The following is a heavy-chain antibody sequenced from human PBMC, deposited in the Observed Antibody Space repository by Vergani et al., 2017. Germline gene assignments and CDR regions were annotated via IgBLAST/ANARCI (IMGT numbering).Heavy chain of an antibody. CDR2: IHSSGTT. V-gene: IGHV4-61*02. D-gene: IGHD3/OR15-3a*01. CDR3: ARGETRTDWFDP. Sequence: QVQLHESGPGLVKPSQTLSLTCTVSGGSITSGSFYWSWIRQPAGKGLEWIGRIHSSGTTNYNPSLKSRVTLSVDTSKNQLSLMMTSVTAADTAVYYCARGETRTDWFDPWGQGTLVTVSS. CDR1: GGSITSGSFY. J-gene: IGHJ5*02.